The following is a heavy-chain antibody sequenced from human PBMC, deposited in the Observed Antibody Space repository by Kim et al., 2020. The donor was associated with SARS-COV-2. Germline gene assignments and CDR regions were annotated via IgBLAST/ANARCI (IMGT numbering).Heavy chain of an antibody. CDR3: ARAKPIRGGDYDRQPPNWFDP. CDR2: IYYSGST. V-gene: IGHV4-59*01. J-gene: IGHJ5*02. Sequence: SETLSLTCTVSGGSISSYYWSWIRQPPGKGLEWIGYIYYSGSTNYNPSLKSRVTISVDTSKNQFSLKLSSVTAADTAVYYCARAKPIRGGDYDRQPPNWFDPWGQGTLVTVSS. D-gene: IGHD4-17*01. CDR1: GGSISSYY.